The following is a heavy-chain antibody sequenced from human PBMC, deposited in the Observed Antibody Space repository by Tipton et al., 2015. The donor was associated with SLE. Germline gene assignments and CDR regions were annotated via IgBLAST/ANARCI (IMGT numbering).Heavy chain of an antibody. D-gene: IGHD6-25*01. CDR2: IIHSGVT. Sequence: TLSLTCAVYGGSFSGYYWSWIRQPPGKGLEWIGEIIHSGVTNYNPSLKSRVTLSLDTSKNQFSLKLVSVTAADRAVYYCVTSRGPEGAANDYWGQGILVNVSS. CDR3: VTSRGPEGAANDY. CDR1: GGSFSGYY. V-gene: IGHV4-34*12. J-gene: IGHJ4*02.